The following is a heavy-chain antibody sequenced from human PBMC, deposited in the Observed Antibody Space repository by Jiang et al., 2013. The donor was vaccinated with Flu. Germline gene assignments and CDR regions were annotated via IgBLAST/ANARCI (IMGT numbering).Heavy chain of an antibody. D-gene: IGHD5-12*01. J-gene: IGHJ4*01. CDR1: GYAFTNHY. V-gene: IGHV1-46*01. Sequence: VQLVESGAEVKKPGASVMVSCKASGYAFTNHYIHWVRLAPGQGLEWMGMINPTADTTSFAQRFQDRVTLTRDTSTSTVYMELSSLRSEDTAVYYCAREETVDIVATWRLYHFD. CDR3: AREETVDIVATWRLYHFD. CDR2: INPTADTT.